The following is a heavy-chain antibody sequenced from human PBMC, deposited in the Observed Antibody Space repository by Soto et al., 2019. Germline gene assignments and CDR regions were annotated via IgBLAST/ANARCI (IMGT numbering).Heavy chain of an antibody. V-gene: IGHV4-59*12. CDR2: IYYSGST. D-gene: IGHD3-9*01. CDR1: GGSISSYY. J-gene: IGHJ6*03. CDR3: ARGDDRYYDILTGYPYYYMDV. Sequence: LSLTCTVSGGSISSYYWSWIRQRPGKGLEWIGYIYYSGSTYYNPSLKSRVTISVDTSKNQFSLKLSSVTAADTAVYYCARGDDRYYDILTGYPYYYMDVWGKGTTVTVSS.